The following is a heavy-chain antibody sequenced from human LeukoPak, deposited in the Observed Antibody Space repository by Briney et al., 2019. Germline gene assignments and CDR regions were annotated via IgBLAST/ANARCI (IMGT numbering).Heavy chain of an antibody. CDR2: INPHSGGT. Sequence: ASVKVSCKASGYTFTGYYMHWVRQAPGQGLEWMGWINPHSGGTNYAQKFQGRVTMTRDTSISTAYMELSRLRSDDTAVYYCARDGGSHQDYFSYDDMDVWGQGTTVTISS. J-gene: IGHJ6*02. CDR1: GYTFTGYY. D-gene: IGHD3-16*01. V-gene: IGHV1-2*02. CDR3: ARDGGSHQDYFSYDDMDV.